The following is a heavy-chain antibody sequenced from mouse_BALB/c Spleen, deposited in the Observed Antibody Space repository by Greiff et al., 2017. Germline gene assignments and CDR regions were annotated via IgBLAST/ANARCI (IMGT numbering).Heavy chain of an antibody. CDR3: AREGFPTGVGRGAMDY. V-gene: IGHV1-39*01. CDR2: INPYYGST. J-gene: IGHJ4*01. Sequence: EVQLQQTGPELVKPGASVKISCKASGYSFTDYIMLWVKQSHGKSLEWIGNINPYYGSTSYNLKFKGKATLTVDKSSSTAYMQLNSLTSEDSAVYYCAREGFPTGVGRGAMDYWGQGTSVTVSS. D-gene: IGHD1-1*01. CDR1: GYSFTDYI.